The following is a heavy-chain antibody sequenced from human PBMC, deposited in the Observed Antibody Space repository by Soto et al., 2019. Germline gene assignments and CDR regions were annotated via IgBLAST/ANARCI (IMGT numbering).Heavy chain of an antibody. Sequence: TSETLSLTCTVSGGSISSSSYYWGWIRQPPGKGLEWIGEINHSGSTNYNPSLKSRVTISVDTSKNQFSLKLSSVTAADTAVYYCARQGSGSYNAFDIWGQGTVVTVSS. V-gene: IGHV4-39*01. CDR2: INHSGST. D-gene: IGHD1-26*01. CDR3: ARQGSGSYNAFDI. CDR1: GGSISSSSYY. J-gene: IGHJ3*02.